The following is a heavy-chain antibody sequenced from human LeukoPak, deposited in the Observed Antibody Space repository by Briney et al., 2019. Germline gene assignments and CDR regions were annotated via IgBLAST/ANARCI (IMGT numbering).Heavy chain of an antibody. V-gene: IGHV3-9*03. CDR2: ISWNSGSI. J-gene: IGHJ3*02. D-gene: IGHD1-1*01. Sequence: GGSLRLSCAASGFTFDDYAMHWVRQAPGKGLEWVSGISWNSGSIGYADSVKGRFTISRDNAKNSLYLQMNSLRAEDMALYYCAKDMGTTGTNAFDIWGQGTMVTVSS. CDR3: AKDMGTTGTNAFDI. CDR1: GFTFDDYA.